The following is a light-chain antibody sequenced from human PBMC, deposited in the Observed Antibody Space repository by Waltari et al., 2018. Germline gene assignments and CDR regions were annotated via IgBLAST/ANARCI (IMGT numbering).Light chain of an antibody. V-gene: IGKV3-20*01. Sequence: EVVLTQSPGTLSLSPGETATLSCRASQYSSSNYLAWYQQRPGQAPRLLIFDASNRATRIADSFSGSGSWTAVTLTIRRLEPEDFAVFYCQQYGNSPVTFGGGTKVEIK. CDR2: DAS. CDR3: QQYGNSPVT. CDR1: QYSSSNY. J-gene: IGKJ4*01.